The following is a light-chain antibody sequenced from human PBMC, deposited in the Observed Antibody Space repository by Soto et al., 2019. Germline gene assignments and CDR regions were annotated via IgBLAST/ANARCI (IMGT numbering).Light chain of an antibody. V-gene: IGKV3-20*01. CDR2: GAS. CDR1: QRVSSSESGSTN. CDR3: QQYGSPPIT. J-gene: IGKJ5*01. Sequence: IVLTQSPATVSVSPGERITLSCRAGQRVSSSESGSTNLAWYQQKPGQAPRLLIYGASSRATGIPDRFSGSGSGTDFILTIYRLEPEDFAVYYCQQYGSPPITFGQGTRLEIK.